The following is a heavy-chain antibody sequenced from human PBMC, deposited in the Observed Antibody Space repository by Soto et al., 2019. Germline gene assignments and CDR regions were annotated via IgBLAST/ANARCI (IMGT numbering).Heavy chain of an antibody. V-gene: IGHV1-2*02. CDR2: INPATGAA. Sequence: QLHLVQSGAVVKKPGASVTVSCSASGYPVTAYYMHWVRQAPGRGLEWMGGINPATGAAKYTQTFQGRVTRTREPSTSKVFLELSGLTSEDTAVFSCARGGGVGVAGSAAFDMWGQGTLVTVSS. J-gene: IGHJ3*02. D-gene: IGHD3-3*01. CDR1: GYPVTAYY. CDR3: ARGGGVGVAGSAAFDM.